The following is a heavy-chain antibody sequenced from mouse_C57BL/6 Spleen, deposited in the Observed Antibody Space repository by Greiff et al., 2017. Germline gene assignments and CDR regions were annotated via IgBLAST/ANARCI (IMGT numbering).Heavy chain of an antibody. CDR1: GYTFTSYG. CDR2: IYPRRGNT. Sequence: QVQLQQSGAELARPGASVKLSCKASGYTFTSYGISWVKQRTGQGLEWIGEIYPRRGNTYYNEKFKGKATLTADKSSSTAYMELRSLTSEDSAVYFCARASYGSSLFYWYFDVWGTGTTVTVSS. CDR3: ARASYGSSLFYWYFDV. J-gene: IGHJ1*03. V-gene: IGHV1-81*01. D-gene: IGHD1-1*01.